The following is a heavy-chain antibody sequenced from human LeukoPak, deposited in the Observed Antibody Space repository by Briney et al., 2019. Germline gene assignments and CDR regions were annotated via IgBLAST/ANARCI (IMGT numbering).Heavy chain of an antibody. CDR1: GVSFSGYY. CDR2: INHSGST. Sequence: PSETLSLTCAVYGVSFSGYYWSWIRQPPGKGLEWIGEINHSGSTNYNPPLKSRVTISVDTSKNQFSLKLSSVTAADTAVYYCARGNVIMVRGVRDSYYYGMDVWGKGTTVTVSS. CDR3: ARGNVIMVRGVRDSYYYGMDV. D-gene: IGHD3-10*01. V-gene: IGHV4-34*01. J-gene: IGHJ6*04.